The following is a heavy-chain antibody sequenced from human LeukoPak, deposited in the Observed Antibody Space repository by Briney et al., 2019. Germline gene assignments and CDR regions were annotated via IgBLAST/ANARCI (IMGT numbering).Heavy chain of an antibody. CDR1: GFTFSAYE. CDR2: ISSSSATK. V-gene: IGHV3-48*03. D-gene: IGHD1-1*01. CDR3: TREGAYNHFDY. Sequence: GGSLRLSCAASGFTFSAYEMNWVRQAPGKGLEWVSYISSSSATKYYADSVKGRFTISRDSTKNSLYLQMNSLRADDTAVYYCTREGAYNHFDYWGQGTPVIVSS. J-gene: IGHJ4*02.